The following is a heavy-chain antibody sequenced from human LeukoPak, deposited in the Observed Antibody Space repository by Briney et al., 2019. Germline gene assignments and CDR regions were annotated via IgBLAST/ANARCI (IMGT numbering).Heavy chain of an antibody. CDR3: ARDSLHSSSPVDAFDI. V-gene: IGHV3-21*04. CDR2: ISSSSSFI. CDR1: GFPFSSHS. J-gene: IGHJ3*02. Sequence: GGSLRLSCAASGFPFSSHSMNWVRQAPGKGLERVSSISSSSSFIAYADSVKGRFTISRDNSKNTLYLQMNTLRAEDTAIYYCARDSLHSSSPVDAFDIWGQGTMVTVSS. D-gene: IGHD6-6*01.